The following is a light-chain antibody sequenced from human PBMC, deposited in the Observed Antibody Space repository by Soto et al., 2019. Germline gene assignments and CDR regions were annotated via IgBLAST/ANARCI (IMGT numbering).Light chain of an antibody. Sequence: EIVLTQSPGTLSLSPGERATLSCRASETVAGSYLAWYQQKPGQAPRLLIHGASTRATGIADRFSGSGSGTDFTLTISRLEPEDFAVYYCQQYDGAPLTFGPGTKVNVK. V-gene: IGKV3-20*01. CDR3: QQYDGAPLT. J-gene: IGKJ3*01. CDR1: ETVAGSY. CDR2: GAS.